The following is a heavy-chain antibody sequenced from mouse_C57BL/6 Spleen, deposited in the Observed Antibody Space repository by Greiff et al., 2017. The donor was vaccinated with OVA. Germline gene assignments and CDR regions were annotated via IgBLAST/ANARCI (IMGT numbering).Heavy chain of an antibody. CDR3: ARGDYDGNLAWFAY. Sequence: QVQLKQPGAELVMPGASVKLSCKASGYTFTSYWMHWVKQRPGQGLEWIGEIDPSDSYTNYNQKFKGKSTLTVDKSSSTAYMQLSSLTSEDSAVYYCARGDYDGNLAWFAYWGQGTLVTVSA. CDR1: GYTFTSYW. D-gene: IGHD2-3*01. V-gene: IGHV1-69*01. J-gene: IGHJ3*01. CDR2: IDPSDSYT.